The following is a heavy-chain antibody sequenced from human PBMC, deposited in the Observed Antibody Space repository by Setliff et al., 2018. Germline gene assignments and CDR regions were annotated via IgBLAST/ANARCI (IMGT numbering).Heavy chain of an antibody. D-gene: IGHD1-20*01. V-gene: IGHV5-51*01. Sequence: GESLKISCKGSGYSFSNFWIGWVRQMPGKGLEWMGIIYPGDSHTRYSPSFQGQVTMSADKSINTAYLQMNSLRVEDTALYYCARDGNNWNDLEYWGHGTLVTVSS. CDR2: IYPGDSHT. CDR3: ARDGNNWNDLEY. CDR1: GYSFSNFW. J-gene: IGHJ4*01.